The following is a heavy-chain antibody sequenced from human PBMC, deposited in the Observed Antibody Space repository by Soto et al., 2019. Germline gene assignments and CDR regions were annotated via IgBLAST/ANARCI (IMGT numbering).Heavy chain of an antibody. V-gene: IGHV4-59*12. CDR1: GGSISSYY. D-gene: IGHD3-10*01. Sequence: SETLSLTCTVSGGSISSYYWSWIRQAPGKGLEWIGYIYYSGSTNYNPSLKSRVTISVDTSKNQFSLKLSSVTAADTAVYYCARDCGSGSYYNMGMDVWGQGTTVTVSS. CDR2: IYYSGST. CDR3: ARDCGSGSYYNMGMDV. J-gene: IGHJ6*02.